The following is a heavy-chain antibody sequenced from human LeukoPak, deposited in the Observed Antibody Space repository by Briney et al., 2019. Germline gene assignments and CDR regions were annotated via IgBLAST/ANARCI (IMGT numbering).Heavy chain of an antibody. CDR2: ISSSGSTI. J-gene: IGHJ4*02. D-gene: IGHD3-10*01. CDR3: ARVAEAYYYGSGSYHDY. Sequence: PGGSLRLSCAASGFTFSSYEMNWVRQAPGKGLEWVSCISSSGSTIYYADSVKGRFTISRDNAKNSLYLQMNSLRAEDTAVYYCARVAEAYYYGSGSYHDYWGQGTLVTVSS. CDR1: GFTFSSYE. V-gene: IGHV3-48*03.